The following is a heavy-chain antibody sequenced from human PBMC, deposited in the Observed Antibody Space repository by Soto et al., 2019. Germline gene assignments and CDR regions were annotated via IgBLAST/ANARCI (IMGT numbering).Heavy chain of an antibody. J-gene: IGHJ4*02. CDR3: MSRHRGTPWDY. D-gene: IGHD1-1*01. Sequence: GGSLRLFCAASGFIFSNYWMSWVRRAPGRGLEWVASIKKDGSETHYADHAEGRFTISRDNAKNSLYLQMNSLRAEDTAVYYCMSRHRGTPWDYWGQGTQVTVSS. CDR2: IKKDGSET. V-gene: IGHV3-7*01. CDR1: GFIFSNYW.